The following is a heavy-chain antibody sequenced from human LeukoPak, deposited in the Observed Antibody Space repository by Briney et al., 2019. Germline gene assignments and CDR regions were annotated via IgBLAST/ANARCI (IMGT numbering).Heavy chain of an antibody. D-gene: IGHD2-21*02. CDR3: ARETYCGGDCYADY. Sequence: ASVKVSCKASVYTFTSYGISWVRQAPGQGLEWMGWISAYNGNTNYAQKLQGRVTMTTDTSTSTAYMELRSLRSDDTAVYYCARETYCGGDCYADYWGQGTLVTVSS. CDR1: VYTFTSYG. CDR2: ISAYNGNT. V-gene: IGHV1-18*01. J-gene: IGHJ4*02.